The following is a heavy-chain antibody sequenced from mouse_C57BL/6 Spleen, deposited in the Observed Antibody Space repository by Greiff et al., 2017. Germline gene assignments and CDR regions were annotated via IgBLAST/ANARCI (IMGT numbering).Heavy chain of an antibody. V-gene: IGHV14-4*01. CDR3: TTYYSYAMDY. J-gene: IGHJ4*01. D-gene: IGHD2-12*01. CDR1: GFNIKDDY. Sequence: EVQLQQSGAELVRPGASVKLSCTASGFNIKDDYMHWVKQRPEQGLEWIGWIDPENGDTEYASKFQGKATITADTSANTAYLQLSSLTSEDTAVYYCTTYYSYAMDYWGQGTSVTVSS. CDR2: IDPENGDT.